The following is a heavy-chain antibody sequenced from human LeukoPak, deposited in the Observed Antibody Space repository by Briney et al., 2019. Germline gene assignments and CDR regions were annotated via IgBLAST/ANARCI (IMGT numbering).Heavy chain of an antibody. CDR1: GYSIGSGYY. CDR2: IYHSGST. D-gene: IGHD2-2*01. V-gene: IGHV4-38-2*01. Sequence: PSETLSLTCAVSGYSIGSGYYWGWIRQPPGKGLEWIGSIYHSGSTYYNPSLKSRVTISVDTSKDQFSLQLSSVTAADTAVYYCARQGYCSSTSCYGPHNFDYGGQGTLVTVSS. J-gene: IGHJ4*02. CDR3: ARQGYCSSTSCYGPHNFDY.